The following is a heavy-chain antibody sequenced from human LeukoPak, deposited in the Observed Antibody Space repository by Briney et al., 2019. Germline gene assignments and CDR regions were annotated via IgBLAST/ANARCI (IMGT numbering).Heavy chain of an antibody. V-gene: IGHV3-7*01. CDR2: IKQNGSEK. CDR1: GVTVSGNY. Sequence: GGSLRLSCAASGVTVSGNYMSWVRQAPGKGLEWVANIKQNGSEKYYVDSVKGRFTISRDNAKNSLYLQMNSLRAEDTAVHYCARGQAQQWLVSPWNYYYMDVWGKGTTVTISS. J-gene: IGHJ6*03. D-gene: IGHD6-19*01. CDR3: ARGQAQQWLVSPWNYYYMDV.